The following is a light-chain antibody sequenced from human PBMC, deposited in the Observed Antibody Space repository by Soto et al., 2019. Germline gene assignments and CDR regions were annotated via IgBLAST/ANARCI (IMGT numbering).Light chain of an antibody. J-gene: IGKJ1*01. CDR3: QQHRT. CDR1: QSISTW. V-gene: IGKV1-5*01. Sequence: DIQMTQSPSTLSASVGDRVTITCRASQSISTWLAWYQQKPGKAPKLLIYDASNLESGVPSRFSGSGSGTEFTLTISSPQPDDFATYYCQQHRTFGQGTKVEIK. CDR2: DAS.